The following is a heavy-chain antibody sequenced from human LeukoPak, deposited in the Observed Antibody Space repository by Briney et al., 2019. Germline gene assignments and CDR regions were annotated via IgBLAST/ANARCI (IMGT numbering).Heavy chain of an antibody. D-gene: IGHD3-10*01. CDR2: IIPIFGTA. J-gene: IGHJ5*02. CDR1: GGTFSSYA. V-gene: IGHV1-69*06. Sequence: ASVKASCKASGGTFSSYAISWVRQAPGQGLEWMGGIIPIFGTANYAQKFQGRVTITADKSTSTAYMELSSLRSEDTAVYYCARAYYYGSFFWFDPWGQGTLVTVSS. CDR3: ARAYYYGSFFWFDP.